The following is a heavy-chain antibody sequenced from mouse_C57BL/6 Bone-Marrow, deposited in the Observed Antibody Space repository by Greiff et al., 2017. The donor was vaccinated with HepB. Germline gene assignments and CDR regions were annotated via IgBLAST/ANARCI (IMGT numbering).Heavy chain of an antibody. Sequence: EVKLVESGPGLAKPSQTLSLTCSVTGYSITSDYWNWIRKFPGNKLEYMGYISYSGSTYYNPSLKSRISITRDTSKNQYYLQLNSVTTEDTATYYCARLRYYYGSSYLYYFDYWGQGTTLTVSS. CDR2: ISYSGST. J-gene: IGHJ2*01. CDR3: ARLRYYYGSSYLYYFDY. CDR1: GYSITSDY. V-gene: IGHV3-8*01. D-gene: IGHD1-1*01.